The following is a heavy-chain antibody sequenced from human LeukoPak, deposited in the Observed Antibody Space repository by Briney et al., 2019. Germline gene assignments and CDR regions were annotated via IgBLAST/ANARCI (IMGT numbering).Heavy chain of an antibody. CDR3: ASTTIPSRVAAPEWVAFDI. Sequence: GESLKISCKGSGYSFTSYWIGWVRQMPGKGLEWMGIIYPGDSDTRYSPSFQGQVTISADKSISTAYLQWSSLKASDTAMYYCASTTIPSRVAAPEWVAFDIWGQGTMVTVSS. CDR2: IYPGDSDT. J-gene: IGHJ3*02. CDR1: GYSFTSYW. D-gene: IGHD6-13*01. V-gene: IGHV5-51*01.